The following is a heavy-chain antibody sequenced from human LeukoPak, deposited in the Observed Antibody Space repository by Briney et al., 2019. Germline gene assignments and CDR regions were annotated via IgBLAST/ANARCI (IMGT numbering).Heavy chain of an antibody. D-gene: IGHD2-2*01. V-gene: IGHV3-23*01. CDR3: ATHCSSVSCSLATFDI. CDR2: ISSTGGTA. Sequence: GGSLRLSCAASGFTFSSFGMSWVRQAPGKGLEWVSAISSTGGTAYYADSVKGRFTISRDNSKNTLYLQMNSLRAEDTAVYYCATHCSSVSCSLATFDIWGQGTMVTVSS. J-gene: IGHJ3*02. CDR1: GFTFSSFG.